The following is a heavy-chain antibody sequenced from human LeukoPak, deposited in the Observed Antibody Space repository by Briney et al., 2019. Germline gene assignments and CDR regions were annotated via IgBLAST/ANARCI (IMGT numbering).Heavy chain of an antibody. J-gene: IGHJ5*02. V-gene: IGHV4-34*01. CDR2: INHSGST. CDR3: AREPPYYYGSGNWFDP. D-gene: IGHD3-10*01. Sequence: SETLSLTCAVYGGSFSGYYWSWIRQPPGKGLEWIGEINHSGSTNYNPSLKSRVTISVGTSKNQFSLKLSSVTAADTAAYYCAREPPYYYGSGNWFDPWGQGTLVTVSS. CDR1: GGSFSGYY.